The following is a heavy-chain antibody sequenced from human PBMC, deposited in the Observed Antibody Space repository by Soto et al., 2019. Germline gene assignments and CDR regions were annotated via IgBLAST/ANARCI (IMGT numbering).Heavy chain of an antibody. CDR2: IYYSGST. CDR1: GGSISSSSYY. V-gene: IGHV4-39*01. CDR3: ARQGIAAAGKTGWFDP. D-gene: IGHD6-13*01. Sequence: QLQLQESGPGLVKPSETLSLTCTVSGGSISSSSYYWGWIRQPPGKGLEWIGSIYYSGSTYYNPSLKSRVTISVDTSKNQFSLKLSSVTAADMAVYYCARQGIAAAGKTGWFDPWGQGTLVTVSS. J-gene: IGHJ5*02.